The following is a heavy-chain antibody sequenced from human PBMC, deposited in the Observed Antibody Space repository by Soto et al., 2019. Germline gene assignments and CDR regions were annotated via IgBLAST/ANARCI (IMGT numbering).Heavy chain of an antibody. CDR1: GGSLSSTIYY. J-gene: IGHJ4*02. Sequence: PSETLSLTCTVSGGSLSSTIYYWGWIRQPPGKGLEWIGTTYYTGSTYYNPSLKSRVTISVDMSKNQFSLKVRSVTAADTAVYYCVSGPGTTADYWGQGTLVTVSS. V-gene: IGHV4-39*01. CDR2: TYYTGST. CDR3: VSGPGTTADY. D-gene: IGHD1-1*01.